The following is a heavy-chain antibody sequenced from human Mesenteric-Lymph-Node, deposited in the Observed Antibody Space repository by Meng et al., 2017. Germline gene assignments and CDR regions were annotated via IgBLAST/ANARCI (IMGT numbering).Heavy chain of an antibody. CDR2: IIPIFDVT. J-gene: IGHJ4*02. CDR1: GDTSRSYT. CDR3: ARGGDRGSYCEY. D-gene: IGHD1-26*01. V-gene: IGHV1-69*02. Sequence: SVKVSCKASGDTSRSYTFSWIRQAPGQGLEWMGRIIPIFDVTNYAQNFQGRLTLTADKSTTTVYMELSSLRSEDTAVYYCARGGDRGSYCEYWGQGTLVTVSS.